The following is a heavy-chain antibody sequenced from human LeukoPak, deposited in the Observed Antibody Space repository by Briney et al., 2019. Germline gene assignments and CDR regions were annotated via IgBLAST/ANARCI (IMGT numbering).Heavy chain of an antibody. D-gene: IGHD3-9*01. CDR3: SSLRGDICNYYDY. V-gene: IGHV4-4*07. CDR1: GGPISSPH. J-gene: IGHJ4*02. CDR2: LYSSGRP. Sequence: PPETPSPPRSDPGGPISSPHRSWIRPTAGKALEWIGRLYSSGRPNYNPSLKSRVTMSAVMSKNQFSLKLSSVTAADTALYYCSSLRGDICNYYDYWGQGIRVTVSS.